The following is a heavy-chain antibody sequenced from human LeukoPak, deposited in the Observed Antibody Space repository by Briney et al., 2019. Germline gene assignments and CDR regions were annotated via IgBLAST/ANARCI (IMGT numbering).Heavy chain of an antibody. CDR1: GYTFTVSY. V-gene: IGHV1-2*02. J-gene: IGHJ4*02. Sequence: ASVKVSCKASGYTFTVSYMHWVRQAPGQGLEWMGWINPNNGGTNYAQKFQGRVTMTRDTSTSTAYMELSSLRSDDTAVYYCARNDLSGYCIDYWGQGTLVTVSS. CDR3: ARNDLSGYCIDY. CDR2: INPNNGGT. D-gene: IGHD3-9*01.